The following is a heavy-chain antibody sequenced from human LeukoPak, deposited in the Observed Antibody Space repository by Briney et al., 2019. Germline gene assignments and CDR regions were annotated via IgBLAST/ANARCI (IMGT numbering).Heavy chain of an antibody. CDR2: ISAYSGNT. CDR3: ARGADTGSYGSLVYFDY. D-gene: IGHD3-16*01. CDR1: GYTFTSYG. V-gene: IGHV1-18*01. J-gene: IGHJ4*02. Sequence: ASVKVSCKASGYTFTSYGISWVRQAPGPGLEWMGLISAYSGNTNFAQKLQGRVTMTTDTSTSTAYMELRSLRSDDTAVYFCARGADTGSYGSLVYFDYWGQGTLVTVSS.